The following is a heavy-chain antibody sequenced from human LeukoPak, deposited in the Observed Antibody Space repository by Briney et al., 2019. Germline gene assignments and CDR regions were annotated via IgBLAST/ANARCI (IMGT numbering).Heavy chain of an antibody. J-gene: IGHJ1*01. V-gene: IGHV3-64D*06. Sequence: GGSLRLSCSASGFTFRDYPIHWVRQAPGEGLQYVSAISSAGGTTYYADSVRGRFTIYRDNSKNTLYPQMSSLRAEDTALYYCVKVGDSGYGEYYQHWGQGTLVTVSS. CDR1: GFTFRDYP. CDR2: ISSAGGTT. CDR3: VKVGDSGYGEYYQH. D-gene: IGHD5-12*01.